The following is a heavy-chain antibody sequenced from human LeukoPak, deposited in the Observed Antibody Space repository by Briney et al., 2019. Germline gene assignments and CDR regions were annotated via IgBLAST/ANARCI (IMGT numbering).Heavy chain of an antibody. CDR1: GFVFSSYW. CDR3: ARRTTVTTIDY. J-gene: IGHJ4*02. D-gene: IGHD4-17*01. V-gene: IGHV3-74*01. Sequence: PGGSLRLSCAASGFVFSSYWMHWVRQAPGKGLVWVSRINGDGSTTSYADSVKGRFTISRDNARNTLYLQMNSLRAEDTAVYYCARRTTVTTIDYWGQGTLVTVSS. CDR2: INGDGSTT.